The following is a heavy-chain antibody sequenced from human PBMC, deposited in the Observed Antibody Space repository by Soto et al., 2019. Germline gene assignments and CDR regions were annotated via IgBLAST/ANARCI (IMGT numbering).Heavy chain of an antibody. CDR1: GGSISSSSYY. J-gene: IGHJ5*02. D-gene: IGHD4-4*01. CDR2: IYYSGST. V-gene: IGHV4-39*01. Sequence: QLQLQESGPGLVKPSETLSLTCTVSGGSISSSSYYWGWIRQPPGKGLEWIGSIYYSGSTYYNPSLMSRVTISVDPSKTQFSLKLSSVTAADTAVYYCARHPADYSNYGTSWFDPWGQGTLVTVSS. CDR3: ARHPADYSNYGTSWFDP.